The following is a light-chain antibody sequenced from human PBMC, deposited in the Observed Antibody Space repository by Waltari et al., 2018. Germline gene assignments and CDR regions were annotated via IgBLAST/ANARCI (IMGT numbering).Light chain of an antibody. CDR1: QSVDSSY. V-gene: IGKV3-20*01. Sequence: EIVLTQSPGTLSLSPGERATLSCRASQSVDSSYLAWYQQKPDQAPRLLIYGASIRATGIPDRFSGSGSGADFTLTISRLQPEDFAVYYCQQYGSSLSWTFGQGTKVEIK. J-gene: IGKJ1*01. CDR3: QQYGSSLSWT. CDR2: GAS.